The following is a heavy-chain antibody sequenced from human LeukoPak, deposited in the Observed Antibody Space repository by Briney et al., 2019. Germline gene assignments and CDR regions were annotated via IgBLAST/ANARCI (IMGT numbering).Heavy chain of an antibody. J-gene: IGHJ4*02. Sequence: ASVKVSCTASGYTFTTYYMHWVRQAPGRGLEWVGIINPSAGSTSYAPRLQGRVTVTRDTSTATVYMELSSLRSEDTAVYYCARNYDTVGYTPAFWGQGTLVTVSS. CDR1: GYTFTTYY. D-gene: IGHD3-22*01. CDR2: INPSAGST. CDR3: ARNYDTVGYTPAF. V-gene: IGHV1-46*01.